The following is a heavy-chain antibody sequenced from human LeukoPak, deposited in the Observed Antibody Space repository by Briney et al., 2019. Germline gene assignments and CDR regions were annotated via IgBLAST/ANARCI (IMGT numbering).Heavy chain of an antibody. D-gene: IGHD5-24*01. V-gene: IGHV3-11*01. CDR2: ISSGGTTI. Sequence: GGSLRLSCAVSGFSFRDFYMSWVRQAPGKGVEWVSYISSGGTTIYYADSVKGRFTISRDNDKNSLYLQMNSLRAEDTAVYYCARGARWLQFTFDIWGQGTMVSVSS. CDR3: ARGARWLQFTFDI. CDR1: GFSFRDFY. J-gene: IGHJ3*02.